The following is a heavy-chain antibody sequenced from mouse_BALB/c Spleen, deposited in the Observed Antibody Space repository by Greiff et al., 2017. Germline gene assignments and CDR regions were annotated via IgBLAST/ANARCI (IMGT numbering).Heavy chain of an antibody. V-gene: IGHV3-8*02. CDR2: ISYSGST. CDR1: GDSITSGY. J-gene: IGHJ4*01. CDR3: AIITTVVADYAMDY. Sequence: EVMLVESGPSLVKPSQTLSLTCSVTGDSITSGYWNWIRKFPGNKLEYMGYISYSGSTYYNPSLKSRISITRDTSKNQYYLQLNSVTTEDTATYYCAIITTVVADYAMDYWGQGTSVTVSS. D-gene: IGHD1-1*01.